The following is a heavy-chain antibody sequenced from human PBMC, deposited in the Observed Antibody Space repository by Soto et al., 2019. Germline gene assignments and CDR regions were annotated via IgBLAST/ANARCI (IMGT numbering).Heavy chain of an antibody. Sequence: SETLSLTCTVSGGSISSSSYYWGWIRQPPGKGLEWIGSIYYSGSTYYNPSLKSRVTISVDTSKNQFSLKLSSVTAADTAVYYCERQSGDVDIDIWGQGTMVTVSS. D-gene: IGHD5-12*01. CDR2: IYYSGST. V-gene: IGHV4-39*01. J-gene: IGHJ3*02. CDR1: GGSISSSSYY. CDR3: ERQSGDVDIDI.